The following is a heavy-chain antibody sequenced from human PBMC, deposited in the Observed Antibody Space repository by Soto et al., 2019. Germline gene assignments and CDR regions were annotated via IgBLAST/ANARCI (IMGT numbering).Heavy chain of an antibody. V-gene: IGHV3-21*01. CDR1: GFTFSTFA. CDR2: ISADSNYI. CDR3: ARDDTNGYYSYALGA. J-gene: IGHJ6*02. Sequence: PGGSLRLSFAASGFTFSTFAMNWVRQAPGKGLEWVSSISADSNYIYYANSVKGRFIVSRDNAGRSLFLQLNSLRVEDTAVYFCARDDTNGYYSYALGAWGHGTSVTVSS.